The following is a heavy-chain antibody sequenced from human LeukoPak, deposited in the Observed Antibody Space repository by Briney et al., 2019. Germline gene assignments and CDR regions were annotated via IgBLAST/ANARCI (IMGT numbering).Heavy chain of an antibody. CDR3: AKDYCSSTSCYDFDY. D-gene: IGHD2-2*01. CDR2: ISSNGGNI. V-gene: IGHV3-64*01. J-gene: IGHJ4*02. CDR1: GFTFSSYA. Sequence: GGSLRLSCAASGFTFSSYAMHWVRQAPGKGLEYVSVISSNGGNIYYANSVKGRFTISRDNSKNTLYLQMGSLRPEDMAVYYCAKDYCSSTSCYDFDYWGQGTLVTVSS.